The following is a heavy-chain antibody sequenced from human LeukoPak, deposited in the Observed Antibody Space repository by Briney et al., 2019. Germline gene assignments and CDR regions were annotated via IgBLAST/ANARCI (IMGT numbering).Heavy chain of an antibody. D-gene: IGHD6-19*01. J-gene: IGHJ4*02. Sequence: GRSLRLSCAASGFTFSSYAMHWVRQAPGKGLEWVAVISNDGSNKYHADSVKGRLIISRDNAKNTLYLHMNSLRVEDTAVYYCARDGGGGWYEYWGQGTLVTVSS. CDR2: ISNDGSNK. CDR3: ARDGGGGWYEY. V-gene: IGHV3-30-3*01. CDR1: GFTFSSYA.